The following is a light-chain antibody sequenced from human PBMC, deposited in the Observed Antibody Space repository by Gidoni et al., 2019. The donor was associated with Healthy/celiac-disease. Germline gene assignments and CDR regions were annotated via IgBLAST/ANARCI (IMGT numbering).Light chain of an antibody. CDR2: AAS. V-gene: IGKV1-39*01. Sequence: IQITQSPSSLSASVGDRVTITCRASQSISSYLNWYQQKPGKAPKLLIYAASSLQSGVPSRFSGSASGTDFTLTISSLQPEDFATYYCQQSYTTGWTFGQGTKVEIK. CDR1: QSISSY. J-gene: IGKJ1*01. CDR3: QQSYTTGWT.